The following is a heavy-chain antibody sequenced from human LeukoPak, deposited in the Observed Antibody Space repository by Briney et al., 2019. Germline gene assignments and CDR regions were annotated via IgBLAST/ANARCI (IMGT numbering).Heavy chain of an antibody. J-gene: IGHJ4*02. V-gene: IGHV1-8*01. CDR3: ARGGYYDSSGYYELDY. Sequence: GASVKVSCKASGYTFTSYDINWVRQATGQGLEWMGWMNPNSGNTGYAQKFQGRATMTRNTSISTAYMELSSLRSEDTAVYYCARGGYYDSSGYYELDYWGQGTLVTVSS. CDR1: GYTFTSYD. D-gene: IGHD3-22*01. CDR2: MNPNSGNT.